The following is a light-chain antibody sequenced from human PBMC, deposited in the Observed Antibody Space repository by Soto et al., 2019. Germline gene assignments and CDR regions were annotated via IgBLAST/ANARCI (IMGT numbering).Light chain of an antibody. Sequence: QSVLTQPPSASGTPGQRVTISCSGSSSNLGSNTVNWYQQLPGKAPKLLIYSNNQRPLGVPDRFSVSKSGTSASLAISGLQSEYVTDYYCAAWDDSLNGVIFGGGTKLTGL. J-gene: IGLJ2*01. CDR3: AAWDDSLNGVI. V-gene: IGLV1-44*01. CDR1: SSNLGSNT. CDR2: SNN.